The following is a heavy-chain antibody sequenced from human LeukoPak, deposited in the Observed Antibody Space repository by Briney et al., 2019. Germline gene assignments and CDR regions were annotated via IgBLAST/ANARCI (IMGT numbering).Heavy chain of an antibody. Sequence: PSETLSLTCTVSGDSITSGSYYWSWIRQPAGKGLEWIGRIFISGGTNYNPSLRSRVTMSLDTSKNQFSLKLYSVTAADTAVYYCARGGSTLHSAGGHDIEFYYYYYMDVWGKGTTVTISS. CDR3: ARGGSTLHSAGGHDIEFYYYYYMDV. D-gene: IGHD3-9*01. CDR1: GDSITSGSYY. CDR2: IFISGGT. J-gene: IGHJ6*03. V-gene: IGHV4-61*02.